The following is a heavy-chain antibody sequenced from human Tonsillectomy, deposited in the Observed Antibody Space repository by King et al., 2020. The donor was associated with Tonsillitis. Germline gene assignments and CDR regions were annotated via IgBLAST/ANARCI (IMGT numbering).Heavy chain of an antibody. Sequence: QLQESGPGLVKPSGTLSLTCAVSGGSISSSNWWSWVRQPPGKGLEWIGEIYHSGSTNYNPSLKSRVTISVDKSKNQFSLKLSSVTAADTAGYYCARDAGATYYYDSSGLLAFDIWGQGTMVTVSS. CDR1: GGSISSSNW. CDR3: ARDAGATYYYDSSGLLAFDI. V-gene: IGHV4-4*02. D-gene: IGHD3-22*01. J-gene: IGHJ3*02. CDR2: IYHSGST.